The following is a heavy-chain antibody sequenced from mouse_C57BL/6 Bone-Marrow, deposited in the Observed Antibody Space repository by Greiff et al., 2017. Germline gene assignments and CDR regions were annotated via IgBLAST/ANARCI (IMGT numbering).Heavy chain of an antibody. CDR1: GYTFPSYW. D-gene: IGHD1-1*01. CDR3: GGRSGSRDWFAY. V-gene: IGHV1-55*01. Sequence: VQLQQSGAELVKPGASVKMSCKASGYTFPSYWITWVKQRPGQGLEWIGDIYPGSGSTNYNEKFKSKATLTVDTSSSTAYMQLSSLTSEDSAVDYCGGRSGSRDWFAYWGQGTLVTVSA. J-gene: IGHJ3*01. CDR2: IYPGSGST.